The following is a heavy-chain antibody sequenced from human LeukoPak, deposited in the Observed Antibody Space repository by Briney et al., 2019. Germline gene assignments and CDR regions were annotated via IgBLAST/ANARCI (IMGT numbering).Heavy chain of an antibody. J-gene: IGHJ4*02. CDR1: GFTFSSYA. CDR2: ISGSGGST. V-gene: IGHV3-23*01. Sequence: GGSLRLSCAASGFTFSSYAMSWVRQAPGKGLEWVSAISGSGGSTYYADSVKGRFTISRDNSKNTLYLQMNSLRAEDTAVYYCARDCGDIVVVPAATGFDYWGQGTLVTVSS. CDR3: ARDCGDIVVVPAATGFDY. D-gene: IGHD2-2*01.